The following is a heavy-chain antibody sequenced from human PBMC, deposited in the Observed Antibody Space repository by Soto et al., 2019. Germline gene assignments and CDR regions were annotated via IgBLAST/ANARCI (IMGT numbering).Heavy chain of an antibody. CDR3: ARALDSSGYYYLDQIDY. CDR2: ISVYNGNT. J-gene: IGHJ4*02. CDR1: GYTFTSYG. V-gene: IGHV1-18*01. Sequence: ASVKVSCKASGYTFTSYGISWVRQAPGQGLEWMGWISVYNGNTNYAQNLQGRVTMTTDTSTSTAYMELRSLRSDDTAVYYCARALDSSGYYYLDQIDYWGQGTLVTISS. D-gene: IGHD3-22*01.